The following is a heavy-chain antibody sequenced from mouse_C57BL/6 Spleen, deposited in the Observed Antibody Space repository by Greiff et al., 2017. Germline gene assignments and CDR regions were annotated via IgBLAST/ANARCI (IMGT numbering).Heavy chain of an antibody. CDR1: GYTFTSYW. Sequence: VQLQQPGAELVKPGASVKLSCKASGYTFTSYWMQWVKQRPGQGLEWIGEIDPSDSYTNYNQKFKGKATLTVDTSSSTAYMQLSSLTSEDSAVYYCARTHDGYYVGFAYWGQGTLVTVAA. J-gene: IGHJ3*01. CDR2: IDPSDSYT. CDR3: ARTHDGYYVGFAY. V-gene: IGHV1-50*01. D-gene: IGHD2-3*01.